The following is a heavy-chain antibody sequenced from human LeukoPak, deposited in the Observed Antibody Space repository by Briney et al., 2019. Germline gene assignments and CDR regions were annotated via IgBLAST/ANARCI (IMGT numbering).Heavy chain of an antibody. J-gene: IGHJ4*02. Sequence: GRSLRLSCAASGFTFSDYDMHWVRQAPGKGLEWVAVISYDEFNKYYGGSVKGRFTISRDNSKNTLYLQMNSLRAEDTAVYYCASSSIAAAGTPDYFDYWGQGTLVTVSS. V-gene: IGHV3-30*03. CDR3: ASSSIAAAGTPDYFDY. D-gene: IGHD6-13*01. CDR1: GFTFSDYD. CDR2: ISYDEFNK.